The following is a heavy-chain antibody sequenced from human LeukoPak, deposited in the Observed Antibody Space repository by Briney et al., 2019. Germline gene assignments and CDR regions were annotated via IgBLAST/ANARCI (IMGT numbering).Heavy chain of an antibody. Sequence: AGGSLRLSCAASGFTFSDYYMSWIRQAPGKGLEWVSYISSSSSFTNYADSVKGRFTISRDNAKNSLYLHMNSLRAEDTAVYYCAKSCTSFYYGMDVWGQGTTVTVSS. CDR3: AKSCTSFYYGMDV. CDR1: GFTFSDYY. V-gene: IGHV3-11*03. CDR2: ISSSSSFT. D-gene: IGHD2-2*01. J-gene: IGHJ6*02.